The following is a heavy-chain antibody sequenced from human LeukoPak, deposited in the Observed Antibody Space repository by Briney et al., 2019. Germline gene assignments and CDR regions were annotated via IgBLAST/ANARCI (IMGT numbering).Heavy chain of an antibody. CDR1: GGSISSYY. J-gene: IGHJ4*02. Sequence: SETLSLTCTVSGGSISSYYWSWIRQPAGKGLEWIGRIYTSGSTNYNPSLKSRVTISVDTSKNQFSLKLSSVTAADTAVYYCAGGYCSSTSCLIDYWGQGTLVTVSS. CDR2: IYTSGST. D-gene: IGHD2-2*03. V-gene: IGHV4-4*07. CDR3: AGGYCSSTSCLIDY.